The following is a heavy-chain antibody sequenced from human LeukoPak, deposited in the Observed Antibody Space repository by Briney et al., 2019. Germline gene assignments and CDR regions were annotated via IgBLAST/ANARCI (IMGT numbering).Heavy chain of an antibody. J-gene: IGHJ4*02. CDR3: ARASFDTSAYYYFDY. CDR2: ISYDGGNR. D-gene: IGHD3-22*01. V-gene: IGHV3-30-3*01. CDR1: GFPFSSFP. Sequence: GRSLRLSCAASGFPFSSFPMHWVRQAPGKGLEWVTVISYDGGNRYYADSVKGRFTISRGNSKNTLYLQMNSLRAEDTAMYYCARASFDTSAYYYFDYWGQGTLVTVSS.